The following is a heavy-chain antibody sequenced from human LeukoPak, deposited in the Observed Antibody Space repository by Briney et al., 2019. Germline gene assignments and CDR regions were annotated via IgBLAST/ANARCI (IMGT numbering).Heavy chain of an antibody. Sequence: GGPLRLSCAASGFTFSDYYMSWIRQAPGKGLVWVSRINNDGSSTIYADSVKGRFTISRDNAKNTLYLQMNSLRAEDTAVYYCATTGDGSYYDYWGQGTLVTVSS. CDR1: GFTFSDYY. CDR2: INNDGSST. D-gene: IGHD1-26*01. CDR3: ATTGDGSYYDY. J-gene: IGHJ4*02. V-gene: IGHV3-74*01.